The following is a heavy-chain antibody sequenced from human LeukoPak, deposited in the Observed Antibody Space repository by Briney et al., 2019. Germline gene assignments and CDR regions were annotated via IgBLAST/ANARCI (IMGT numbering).Heavy chain of an antibody. CDR1: GGSISSYY. V-gene: IGHV4-59*08. CDR2: IYYSGST. J-gene: IGHJ4*02. D-gene: IGHD5-12*01. Sequence: PSETLSLTCTVSGGSISSYYRSCIRHPPGEGLEWSGYIYYSGSTNNNPSLKSRVPISVDTSKNQFSLKLSSVIAADTAVYYCARPGPWQPLVAAPFDYWGQGTLVTVSS. CDR3: ARPGPWQPLVAAPFDY.